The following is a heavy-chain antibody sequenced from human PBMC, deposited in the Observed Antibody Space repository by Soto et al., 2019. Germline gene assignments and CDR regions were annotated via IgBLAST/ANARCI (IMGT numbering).Heavy chain of an antibody. CDR2: IIPIFGTA. J-gene: IGHJ6*02. CDR3: ASGGVIRYYYYGMDV. D-gene: IGHD3-16*01. Sequence: GASVKVSCKASGGTFSSYAISWVRQAPGQGLEWMGGIIPIFGTANYAQKFQGRVTITADKSTSTAYMELSSLRSEDTAVYYCASGGVIRYYYYGMDVWGQGTTVTVSS. CDR1: GGTFSSYA. V-gene: IGHV1-69*06.